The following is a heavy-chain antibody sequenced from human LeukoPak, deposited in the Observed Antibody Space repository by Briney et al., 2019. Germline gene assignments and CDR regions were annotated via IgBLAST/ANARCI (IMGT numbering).Heavy chain of an antibody. CDR2: ISSSSSTI. D-gene: IGHD4-17*01. J-gene: IGHJ4*02. V-gene: IGHV3-48*04. CDR1: GFTFSSYS. Sequence: GGSLRPSCAASGFTFSSYSMNWVRQAPGKGLEWVSYISSSSSTIYYADSVKGRFTISRDNAKNLLYLQMNSLRAEDTAVYYCARLTTTVTTPFDYWGQGTLVTVSS. CDR3: ARLTTTVTTPFDY.